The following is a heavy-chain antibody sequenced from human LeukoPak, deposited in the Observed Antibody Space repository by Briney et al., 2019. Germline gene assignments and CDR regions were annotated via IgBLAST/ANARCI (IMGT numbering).Heavy chain of an antibody. CDR3: AFSGYDYVWGSYRYSEIDY. CDR2: IIPILGIA. CDR1: GGTFSSYA. J-gene: IGHJ4*02. D-gene: IGHD3-16*02. V-gene: IGHV1-69*04. Sequence: ASVKVSCKASGGTFSSYAISWVRQAPGQGLEWMGRIIPILGIANYAQKFQGRVTITADKSTSTAYMELSSLRSEDTAVYYCAFSGYDYVWGSYRYSEIDYWGQGTLVTVSS.